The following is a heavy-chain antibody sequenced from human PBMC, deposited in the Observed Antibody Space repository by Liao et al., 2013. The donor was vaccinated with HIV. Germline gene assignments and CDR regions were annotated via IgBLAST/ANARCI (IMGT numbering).Heavy chain of an antibody. V-gene: IGHV4-61*02. CDR3: ARGTRWFGEVRLDD. Sequence: QVQLQESGPGLVKPSQTLSLTCFVSGGSISSGGYYWNWIRQSAGTGLEWIGRIYPGGTTNYNPSVRSRVTMSVDTSENQFSLKLTSVTAADTAVYYCARGTRWFGEVRLDDWGQGTRVTVSS. CDR2: IYPGGTT. CDR1: GGSISSGGYY. D-gene: IGHD3-10*01. J-gene: IGHJ4*02.